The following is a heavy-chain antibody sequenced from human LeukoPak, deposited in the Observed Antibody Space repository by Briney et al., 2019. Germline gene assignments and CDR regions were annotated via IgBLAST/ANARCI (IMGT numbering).Heavy chain of an antibody. J-gene: IGHJ4*02. CDR2: ISAYNGNT. Sequence: RASVKVSCKASGYTFTSYGISWVRQAPGQGLEWMGWISAYNGNTNYAQKLQGRVTITRDTSASTAYMEPSSLRSEDTAVYYCASLGGVAAALGYWGQGTLVTVSS. CDR3: ASLGGVAAALGY. D-gene: IGHD6-13*01. V-gene: IGHV1-18*01. CDR1: GYTFTSYG.